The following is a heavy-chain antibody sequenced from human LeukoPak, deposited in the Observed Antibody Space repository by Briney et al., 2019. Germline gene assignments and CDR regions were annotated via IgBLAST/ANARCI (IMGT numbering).Heavy chain of an antibody. J-gene: IGHJ5*02. D-gene: IGHD3-22*01. CDR1: GFTFSSYG. V-gene: IGHV3-30*18. Sequence: GGSLRLSCAASGFTFSSYGMHWVRQAPGKGLEWVAVISYDGSNKYYADSVKGRFTISRDNSKNTLYLQMNSLGAEDTAVYYCAKGEDDSSGYYLMGFDPWGQGTLVTVSS. CDR2: ISYDGSNK. CDR3: AKGEDDSSGYYLMGFDP.